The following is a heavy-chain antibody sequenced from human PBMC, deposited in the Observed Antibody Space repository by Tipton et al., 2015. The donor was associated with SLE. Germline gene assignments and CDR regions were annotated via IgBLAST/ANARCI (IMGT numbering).Heavy chain of an antibody. CDR2: IYTSGST. CDR1: DYSISSGYY. Sequence: GLVKPSETLSLTCTVSDYSISSGYYWGWIRQPPGKGLEWIGRIYTSGSTNYNPSLKSRVTISVDTSKNQFSLKLSSVTAADTAVYYCARDSSSWYYYFDYWGQGTLVTVSS. J-gene: IGHJ4*02. V-gene: IGHV4-38-2*02. CDR3: ARDSSSWYYYFDY. D-gene: IGHD6-13*01.